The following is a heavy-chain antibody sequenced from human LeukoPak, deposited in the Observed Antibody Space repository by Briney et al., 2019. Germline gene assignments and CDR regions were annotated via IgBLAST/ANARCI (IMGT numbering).Heavy chain of an antibody. J-gene: IGHJ6*02. D-gene: IGHD6-19*01. CDR2: IYYSGST. CDR3: ARAAVAGTAGVGRYYYYGMDV. Sequence: SETLSLTCTVAGGSISSYNWGCIRQPRGKGLEWIGYIYYSGSTNYNPSLKSRVTISVDTSKNQFSLKLSSVTAADTAVYYCARAAVAGTAGVGRYYYYGMDVWGQGTTVTVSS. CDR1: GGSISSYN. V-gene: IGHV4-59*01.